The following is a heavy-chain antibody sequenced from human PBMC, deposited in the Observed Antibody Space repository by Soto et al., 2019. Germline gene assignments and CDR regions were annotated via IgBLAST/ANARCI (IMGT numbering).Heavy chain of an antibody. J-gene: IGHJ4*02. CDR2: IIPILGIA. CDR3: ASLAVAGKKANGYFDY. Sequence: QVQLVQSGAEVKKPGSSVKVSCKASGGTFSSYTISWVRQAPGQGLEWMGSIIPILGIANYAQKFQGRVTITADKSTSTAYMELSSLRSEDTAVYYCASLAVAGKKANGYFDYWGQGTLVTVS. CDR1: GGTFSSYT. V-gene: IGHV1-69*02. D-gene: IGHD6-19*01.